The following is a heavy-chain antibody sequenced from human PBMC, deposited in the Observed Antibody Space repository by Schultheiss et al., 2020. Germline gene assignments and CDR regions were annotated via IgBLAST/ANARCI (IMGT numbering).Heavy chain of an antibody. Sequence: SQTLSLTCTVSGGSISSYYWSWIRQPAGKGLEWIGEINHSGSTNYNPSLKSRVTISVDTSKNQFSLKLSSVTAADTAVYYCARDADYYYDSSAYAFDIWGQGTMVTVSS. V-gene: IGHV4-34*01. CDR3: ARDADYYYDSSAYAFDI. D-gene: IGHD3-22*01. J-gene: IGHJ3*02. CDR2: INHSGST. CDR1: GGSISSYY.